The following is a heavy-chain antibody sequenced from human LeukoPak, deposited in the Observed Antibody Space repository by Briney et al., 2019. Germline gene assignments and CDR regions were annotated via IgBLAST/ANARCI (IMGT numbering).Heavy chain of an antibody. CDR3: ARDGTAAGLYFDL. J-gene: IGHJ4*01. V-gene: IGHV3-7*01. D-gene: IGHD6-13*01. Sequence: GGSLRLSCAASGFTFSDYWMNWVRQAPGKGLEWVGSMNQNGAEKTYLDSVKGRFTISRDNPRNSLYLQMNSLRAEDTAIYYCARDGTAAGLYFDLWGQGALVTVSS. CDR2: MNQNGAEK. CDR1: GFTFSDYW.